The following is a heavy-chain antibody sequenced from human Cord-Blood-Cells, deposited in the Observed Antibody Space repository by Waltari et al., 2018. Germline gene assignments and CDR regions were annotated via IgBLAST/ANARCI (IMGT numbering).Heavy chain of an antibody. V-gene: IGHV3-23*01. D-gene: IGHD4-17*01. CDR1: GFTFSSYA. CDR3: AKDFTMTTEAFDI. CDR2: ISGSGGST. J-gene: IGHJ3*02. Sequence: EVQLLESGGGLVQPGGSLRLSCAASGFTFSSYAMSWVRQAPGKGLEWVSAISGSGGSTYYADSVKGRFTIARDNSKNTLYLQMNSLRAEDTAVYYCAKDFTMTTEAFDIWGQGTMVTVSS.